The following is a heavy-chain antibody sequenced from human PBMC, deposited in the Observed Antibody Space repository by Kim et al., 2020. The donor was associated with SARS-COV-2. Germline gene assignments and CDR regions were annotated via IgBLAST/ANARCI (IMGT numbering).Heavy chain of an antibody. CDR2: ISSSGSTI. V-gene: IGHV3-11*01. Sequence: GGSLRLSCAASGFTFSDYYMSWIRQAPGKGLEWVSYISSSGSTIYYADSVKGRFTISRDNAKNSLYLQMNSLRAEDTAVYYCAREGRGITMVQGNYYYYYYMDVWGKGTTVTVSS. CDR3: AREGRGITMVQGNYYYYYYMDV. D-gene: IGHD3-10*01. J-gene: IGHJ6*03. CDR1: GFTFSDYY.